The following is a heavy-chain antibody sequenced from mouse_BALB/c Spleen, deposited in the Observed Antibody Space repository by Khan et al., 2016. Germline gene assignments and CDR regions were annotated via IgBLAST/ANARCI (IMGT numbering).Heavy chain of an antibody. CDR1: GYTFTSYY. V-gene: IGHV1S56*01. CDR3: ARGGLYFDYAWFAY. J-gene: IGHJ3*01. Sequence: QVQLQQSGPELVKPGASVRISCKASGYTFTSYYIHCVKQRSGQGLEWIGWIYPGNLNTKYNEKFKGKATLTADKSSSTAYMQLSSLTSEDSAVYFCARGGLYFDYAWFAYWGQGTLVTVSA. CDR2: IYPGNLNT. D-gene: IGHD2-4*01.